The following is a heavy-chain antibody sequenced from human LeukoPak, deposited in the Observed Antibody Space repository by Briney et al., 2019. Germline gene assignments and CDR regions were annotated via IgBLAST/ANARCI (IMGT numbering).Heavy chain of an antibody. CDR2: IYYSGSP. Sequence: SETLSLTCTVSGGSISSYYWSWIRQPPGKGLEWIGYIYYSGSPNYNPSLKSRVTISVDTSKNQFSLKLSSVTAADTAVYYCARLEAVAGLIDYWGQGTLVTVSS. CDR3: ARLEAVAGLIDY. D-gene: IGHD6-19*01. CDR1: GGSISSYY. J-gene: IGHJ4*02. V-gene: IGHV4-59*01.